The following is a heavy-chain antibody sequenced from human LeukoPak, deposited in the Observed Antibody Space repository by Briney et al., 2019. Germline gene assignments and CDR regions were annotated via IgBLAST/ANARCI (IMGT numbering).Heavy chain of an antibody. CDR2: ISGGGGST. V-gene: IGHV3-23*01. Sequence: GGSLRLSCAASGFTFSSYAMSWVRQAPGKGLEWVSAISGGGGSTYYADSVKGRFTISRDNSKNTLYLQMNSLRAEDTAIYFCAKGDGYYLYYFDYWGQGTLVTVSS. D-gene: IGHD3-22*01. CDR1: GFTFSSYA. CDR3: AKGDGYYLYYFDY. J-gene: IGHJ4*02.